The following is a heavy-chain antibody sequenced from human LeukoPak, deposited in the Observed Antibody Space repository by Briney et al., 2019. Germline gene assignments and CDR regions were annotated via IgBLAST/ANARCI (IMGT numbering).Heavy chain of an antibody. D-gene: IGHD2-15*01. CDR2: ISGSGSTI. CDR1: GFTFSDYY. CDR3: ARGADGVSSNSRGWFDP. Sequence: GGSLRLSCAASGFTFSDYYMSWIRQAPGKGLEWVSYISGSGSTIYYADSVKGRFTISRDNARNSLYLQMNTLRAEDTAVYSCARGADGVSSNSRGWFDPWGQGTLVTVSS. J-gene: IGHJ5*02. V-gene: IGHV3-11*04.